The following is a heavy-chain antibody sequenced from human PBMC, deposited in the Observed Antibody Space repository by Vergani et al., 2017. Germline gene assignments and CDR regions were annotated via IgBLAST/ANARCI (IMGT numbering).Heavy chain of an antibody. Sequence: QVQLVQSGAEVKKPGSSVKVSCKASGGTFSSYAISWVRQAPGQGLEWMGGIIPIFGTANYAQKFQGRVQITADKSTSTADMELSSLRSEDTAVYYCAREPRKQPGGYFDYWGQGTLVTVSS. CDR1: GGTFSSYA. CDR3: AREPRKQPGGYFDY. CDR2: IIPIFGTA. J-gene: IGHJ4*02. V-gene: IGHV1-69*06. D-gene: IGHD6-13*01.